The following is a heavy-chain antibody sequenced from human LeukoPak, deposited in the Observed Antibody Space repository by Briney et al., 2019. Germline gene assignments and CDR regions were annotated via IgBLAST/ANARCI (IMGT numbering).Heavy chain of an antibody. Sequence: GRSLRLSCAASGFTFSSYAMHWVRQAPGQGLEWMGWINPNSGGTNYAQKFQGRVTMTRDTSISTAYMELSRLRSDDTAVYYCARVNIQLWLSPNQNFDYWGQGTLVTVSS. CDR1: GFTFSSYA. J-gene: IGHJ4*02. CDR3: ARVNIQLWLSPNQNFDY. V-gene: IGHV1-2*02. CDR2: INPNSGGT. D-gene: IGHD5-18*01.